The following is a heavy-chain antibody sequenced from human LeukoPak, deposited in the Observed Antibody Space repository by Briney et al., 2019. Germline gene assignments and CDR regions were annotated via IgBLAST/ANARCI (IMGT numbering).Heavy chain of an antibody. CDR2: IYGSGST. CDR1: DDSISSHY. D-gene: IGHD6-19*01. J-gene: IGHJ4*02. V-gene: IGHV4-59*08. CDR3: ARNVGWYSHDS. Sequence: TGTLSLTCTVSDDSISSHYWSWLRQPPGKGLEWIGYIYGSGSTHYDPSLRSRVTISEDTSKNQFSLKLTSVTAADTAVYYCARNVGWYSHDSWGQGTLVTVSS.